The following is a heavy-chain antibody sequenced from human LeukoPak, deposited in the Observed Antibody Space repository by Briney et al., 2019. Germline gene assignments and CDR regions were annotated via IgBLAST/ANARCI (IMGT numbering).Heavy chain of an antibody. CDR3: ATDKGARDY. CDR2: IKAKSEGGTT. D-gene: IGHD6-6*01. J-gene: IGHJ4*02. Sequence: PGGSLRLSCVASGFAFDKAWMSWVRQAPGKGLQWVGRIKAKSEGGTTDYAAPVKGRFTISRDDSKNTVYLQMTSLKTEDTAVYFCATDKGARDYWGQGTLVTVSS. CDR1: GFAFDKAW. V-gene: IGHV3-15*01.